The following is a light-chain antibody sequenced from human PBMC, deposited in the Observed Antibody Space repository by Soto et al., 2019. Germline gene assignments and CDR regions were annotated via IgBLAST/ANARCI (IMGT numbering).Light chain of an antibody. CDR3: QTWATCPSWV. V-gene: IGLV4-69*01. CDR1: SGHSSYT. J-gene: IGLJ3*02. Sequence: QSVLTQSPSASASLGASVKLTCTLSSGHSSYTIVWHQQQPDKGPRYLMNVDSDGSHHKGDGIPDRFSGSSSGAERYLTISSLLSEDEADYYCQTWATCPSWVFGGGIKLTVL. CDR2: VDSDGSH.